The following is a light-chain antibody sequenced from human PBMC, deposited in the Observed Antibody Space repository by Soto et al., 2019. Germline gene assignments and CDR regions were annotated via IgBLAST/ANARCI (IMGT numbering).Light chain of an antibody. V-gene: IGKV1-5*03. Sequence: DIQMTQSPSTLSASVGDRVTITCRASQSISSWLAWYQQKPGKAPKLLIYKAFSLQSGVPSRFSGRGSGTEFTLTISSLQPDDFGSYYCQQYDNYPPTFGQGTRLEIK. CDR1: QSISSW. CDR2: KAF. CDR3: QQYDNYPPT. J-gene: IGKJ5*01.